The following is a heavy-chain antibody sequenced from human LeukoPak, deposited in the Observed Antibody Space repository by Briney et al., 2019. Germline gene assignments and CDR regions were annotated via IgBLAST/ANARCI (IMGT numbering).Heavy chain of an antibody. CDR2: IYTSGST. V-gene: IGHV4-61*02. CDR3: ARDRDYYDIPQGWFDP. J-gene: IGHJ5*02. Sequence: SQTLSLTCTVSGGSISSGSYYWSWIRQPAGKGLEWIGRIYTSGSTNYNPSLKSRVTISVDTSKNQFSLKLGSVTAADTAVYYCARDRDYYDIPQGWFDPWRQGTLVTVSS. D-gene: IGHD3-22*01. CDR1: GGSISSGSYY.